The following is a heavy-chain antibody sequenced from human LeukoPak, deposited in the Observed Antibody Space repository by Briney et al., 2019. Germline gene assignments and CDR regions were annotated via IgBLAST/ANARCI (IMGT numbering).Heavy chain of an antibody. Sequence: GESLKISCKGSGYSFTNYWIGWVCQMPGKGLEWMGIIYPGDSDTRYSPSFRGQVTISADKSISTAYLQWSSLRASDSAMYYCARHPPKSYDYWSGYYELDYWGQGTLVTVSS. V-gene: IGHV5-51*01. CDR3: ARHPPKSYDYWSGYYELDY. CDR2: IYPGDSDT. D-gene: IGHD3-3*01. J-gene: IGHJ4*02. CDR1: GYSFTNYW.